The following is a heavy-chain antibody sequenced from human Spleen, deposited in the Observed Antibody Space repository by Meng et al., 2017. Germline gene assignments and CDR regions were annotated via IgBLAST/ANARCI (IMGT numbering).Heavy chain of an antibody. CDR3: AKGLVCDSSGFGFDY. J-gene: IGHJ4*02. D-gene: IGHD3-22*01. Sequence: SLKISCAASGFTFDEYTMHWVRQAPGKGLEWVSGISWTCGSKGYADSVKGRFTISRDNAKNTLYLQMNSLRAEDTALYYCAKGLVCDSSGFGFDYWGQGTPVT. V-gene: IGHV3-9*01. CDR1: GFTFDEYT. CDR2: ISWTCGSK.